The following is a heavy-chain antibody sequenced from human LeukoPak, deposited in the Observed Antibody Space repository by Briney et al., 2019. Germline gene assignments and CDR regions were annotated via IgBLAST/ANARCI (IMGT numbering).Heavy chain of an antibody. J-gene: IGHJ4*02. Sequence: GGSLRLSCAASGFTVSTYAMTWVRQAPGKGLEWVSLISGTGGSTYYADSVKGRFTISRDNSKNTLYLQMNSLRAEDTAVYYCAKDRGLVLRYFDWLLNWGQGTLVTVSS. CDR2: ISGTGGST. CDR1: GFTVSTYA. CDR3: AKDRGLVLRYFDWLLN. V-gene: IGHV3-23*01. D-gene: IGHD3-9*01.